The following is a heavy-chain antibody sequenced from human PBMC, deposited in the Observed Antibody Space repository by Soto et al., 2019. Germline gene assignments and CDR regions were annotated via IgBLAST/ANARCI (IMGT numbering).Heavy chain of an antibody. V-gene: IGHV3-64D*06. CDR1: GFTFISYA. Sequence: GRSLRLSCSASGFTFISYAMHWVRQAPGKGLEYVSAISSNGGSTYYADSVKGRFAISRDNSKNTLYLQMSSLRAEDTAVYYCVKDRRRGPRTFDYWGQGTLVTVSS. CDR3: VKDRRRGPRTFDY. J-gene: IGHJ4*02. CDR2: ISSNGGST.